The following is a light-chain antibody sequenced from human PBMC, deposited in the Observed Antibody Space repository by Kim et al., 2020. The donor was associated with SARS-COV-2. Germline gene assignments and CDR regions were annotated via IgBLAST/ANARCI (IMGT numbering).Light chain of an antibody. J-gene: IGLJ2*01. CDR1: SGHSNYN. V-gene: IGLV4-60*03. CDR2: LEASGSY. Sequence: SVKLTCSPSSGHSNYNIGGHQQQPRKDTRHLMKLEASGSYNKGSGVPDRFAGASSGDARFLTISNLQSEDEADYYCETLDTNTRGFGGGTKLTVL. CDR3: ETLDTNTRG.